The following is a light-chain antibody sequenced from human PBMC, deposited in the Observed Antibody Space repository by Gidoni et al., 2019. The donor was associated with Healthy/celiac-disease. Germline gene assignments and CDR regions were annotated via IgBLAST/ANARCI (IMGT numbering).Light chain of an antibody. Sequence: EILLTQSPATLSLSPGERATLSCRASQSVSSYLAWYQQKPGQAHRLLIYDASNRATGIPARFSGSGSGTDFTLTISSLEPEDFAVYYCQQRSNWPPITFGQGTRLEIK. CDR3: QQRSNWPPIT. CDR1: QSVSSY. CDR2: DAS. J-gene: IGKJ5*01. V-gene: IGKV3-11*01.